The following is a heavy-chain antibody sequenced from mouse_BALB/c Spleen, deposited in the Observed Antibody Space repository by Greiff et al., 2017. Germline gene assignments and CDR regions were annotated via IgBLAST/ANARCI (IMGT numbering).Heavy chain of an antibody. CDR1: GFTFSSYA. D-gene: IGHD2-1*01. J-gene: IGHJ2*01. V-gene: IGHV5-9-4*01. CDR3: AKIYYGNYYYFDY. CDR2: ISSGGSYT. Sequence: EVQLVESGGGLVKPGGSLKLSCAASGFTFSSYAMSWVRQSPEKRLEWVAEISSGGSYTYYPDTVTGRFTISRDNAKNTLYLEMSSLRSEDTAMYYCAKIYYGNYYYFDYWGQGTTLTVSS.